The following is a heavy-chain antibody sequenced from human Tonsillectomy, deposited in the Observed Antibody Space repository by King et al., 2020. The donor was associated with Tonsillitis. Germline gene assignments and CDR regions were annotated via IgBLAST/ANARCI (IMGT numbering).Heavy chain of an antibody. V-gene: IGHV4-59*01. CDR2: IYYNGGT. CDR1: GGSISSYY. J-gene: IGHJ3*02. CDR3: AKNIPGSDAFDI. Sequence: VQLQESGPGLVKPSETLSLTCTVSGGSISSYYWSWIRQPPGKGLEWFGYIYYNGGTNYNPSLKSRVTISVDTSKNQFSLNLSSVTAADTAVFYCAKNIPGSDAFDIWGQGTMVTVSS. D-gene: IGHD2/OR15-2a*01.